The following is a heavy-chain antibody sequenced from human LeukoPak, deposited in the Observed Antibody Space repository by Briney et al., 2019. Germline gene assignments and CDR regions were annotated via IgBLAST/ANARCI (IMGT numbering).Heavy chain of an antibody. CDR2: INHSGST. J-gene: IGHJ6*03. CDR3: ARPGCSGGSCYYYYYMDV. CDR1: GGSFSGYY. D-gene: IGHD2-15*01. Sequence: PSETLSLTCAVYGGSFSGYYWSWIRQPPGKGLEWIGEINHSGSTNYNPSLKSRVTISVDTSKNQFSLKLSSVTAADTAVYYCARPGCSGGSCYYYYYMDVWGKGTTVTVSS. V-gene: IGHV4-34*01.